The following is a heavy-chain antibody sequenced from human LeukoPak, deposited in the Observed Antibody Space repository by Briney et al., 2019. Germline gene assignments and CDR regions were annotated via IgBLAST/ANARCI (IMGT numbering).Heavy chain of an antibody. D-gene: IGHD6-13*01. CDR1: GYSFSSYW. CDR3: ARQLGHALDI. Sequence: GESLKICCKGSGYSFSSYWIGWVRQMAGKGLEWMGIIYPGDPDTRYSPSFQGQVTISADKSISTAYLQWTSLKASDSAMYYCARQLGHALDIWGQGTLVSVSS. V-gene: IGHV5-51*01. CDR2: IYPGDPDT. J-gene: IGHJ3*02.